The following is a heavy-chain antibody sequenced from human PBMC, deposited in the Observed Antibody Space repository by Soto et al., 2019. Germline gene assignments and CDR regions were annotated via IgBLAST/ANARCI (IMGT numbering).Heavy chain of an antibody. V-gene: IGHV1-69*01. CDR1: GGTFSSYA. J-gene: IGHJ1*01. D-gene: IGHD2-2*01. CDR2: IIPSFGTA. Sequence: QVQLVQSGAEVKKPGSSVKVSCKASGGTFSSYAISWVRQAPGQGLEWMGGIIPSFGTANYAQKFQGRVTITADESTSTAYMELSSLRSEDTAVYYCARDGEGQPYCSSTSCYEYFQHWGQGTLVTVSS. CDR3: ARDGEGQPYCSSTSCYEYFQH.